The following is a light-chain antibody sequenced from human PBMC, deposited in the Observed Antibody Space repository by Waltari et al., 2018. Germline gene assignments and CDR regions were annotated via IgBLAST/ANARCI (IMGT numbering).Light chain of an antibody. CDR2: GVD. CDR1: SSDVGSYHR. V-gene: IGLV2-23*02. J-gene: IGLJ1*01. CDR3: CSYRSGDTYV. Sequence: QSALTQPASVSGSPGQSIAISCIGTSSDVGSYHRVSWYQHHPGKAPQLIIYGVDNPPSWVSNRFSGSKSGNAASLTISGLQAEDEADYFCCSYRSGDTYVFGTGTTVTVL.